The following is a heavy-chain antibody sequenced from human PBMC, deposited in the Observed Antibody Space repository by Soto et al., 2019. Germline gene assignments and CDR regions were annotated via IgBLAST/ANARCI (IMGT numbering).Heavy chain of an antibody. J-gene: IGHJ6*02. V-gene: IGHV3-74*01. CDR2: INSDGSST. CDR1: RFTFSSYW. Sequence: GGSLSLSCAASRFTFSSYWMYWVRQAPGKGLVWVSRINSDGSSTRYADSVKGRFSISRDNSKSTLYLQMNTLRAEDTAVYYCARRREGYYYGLDVWGQGTTVTVSS. D-gene: IGHD1-26*01. CDR3: ARRREGYYYGLDV.